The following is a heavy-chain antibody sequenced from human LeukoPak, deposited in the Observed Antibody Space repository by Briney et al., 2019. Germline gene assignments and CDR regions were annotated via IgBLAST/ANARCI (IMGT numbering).Heavy chain of an antibody. Sequence: PGGSLRLSCAASGFTFSSYGMSWVRQAPGKGLEWVSAISGSGGSTYYADSAKGRFTISRDNSKNTLYLQMNSLRAEDSAVYYCAKELYHHGLFDWLFDYWGQGTLVTVSS. CDR3: AKELYHHGLFDWLFDY. D-gene: IGHD3-9*01. J-gene: IGHJ4*02. V-gene: IGHV3-23*01. CDR1: GFTFSSYG. CDR2: ISGSGGST.